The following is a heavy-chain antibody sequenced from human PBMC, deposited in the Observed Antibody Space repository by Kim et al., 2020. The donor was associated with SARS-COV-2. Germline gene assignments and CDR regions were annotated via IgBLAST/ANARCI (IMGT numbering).Heavy chain of an antibody. J-gene: IGHJ4*02. CDR3: AKDLYLSRSGSYPYFDY. V-gene: IGHV3-23*01. CDR2: ISGSGGST. CDR1: GFTFSSYA. D-gene: IGHD3-10*01. Sequence: GGSLRLSCAASGFTFSSYAMSWVRQAPGKGLEWVSAISGSGGSTYYADSVKGRFTISRDNSKNTLYLQMNSLRAEDTAVYYCAKDLYLSRSGSYPYFDYWGQGTLVTVSS.